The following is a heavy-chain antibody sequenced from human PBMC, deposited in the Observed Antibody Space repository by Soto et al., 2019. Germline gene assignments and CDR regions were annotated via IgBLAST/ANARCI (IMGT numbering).Heavy chain of an antibody. Sequence: QVLLVQSGAEVKKPGSSVKVSCKASGGTFSSYTISWVRQAPGQGLEWMGRIIPILGIANYAQKFQGRVTITADKSTSTAYMELSSLRSEDTAVYYCAREEYYYGSGAVFDYWGQGTLVTVSS. CDR1: GGTFSSYT. CDR2: IIPILGIA. D-gene: IGHD3-10*01. CDR3: AREEYYYGSGAVFDY. V-gene: IGHV1-69*08. J-gene: IGHJ4*02.